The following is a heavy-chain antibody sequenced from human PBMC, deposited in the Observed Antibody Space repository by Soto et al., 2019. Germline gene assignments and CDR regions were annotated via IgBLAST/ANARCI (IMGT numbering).Heavy chain of an antibody. V-gene: IGHV3-72*01. D-gene: IGHD6-13*01. CDR2: TRNKANSYTT. Sequence: GGSLRLSCAASGFTFSDHYMDWVRQAPGKGLEWVGRTRNKANSYTTEYAASVKGRFTISRDDSKNSLYLQMNSLKTEDTAVYYCASSIAAAGPFDYWGQGTLVTVSS. CDR1: GFTFSDHY. CDR3: ASSIAAAGPFDY. J-gene: IGHJ4*02.